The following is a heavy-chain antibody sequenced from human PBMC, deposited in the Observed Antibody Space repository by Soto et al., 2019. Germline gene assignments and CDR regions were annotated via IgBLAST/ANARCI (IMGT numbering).Heavy chain of an antibody. Sequence: QVQLVESGGGVVQPGRSLRLSCAASGFTFSSYAMHWVRQAPGKGLEWVAVISYDGSNKYYADSVKGRFTISRDNSKNTLYLQMNSLRAEDTAVYYCAKSYYDSSGYDLWGQGTLVTVSS. D-gene: IGHD3-22*01. CDR3: AKSYYDSSGYDL. J-gene: IGHJ5*02. CDR2: ISYDGSNK. V-gene: IGHV3-30-3*01. CDR1: GFTFSSYA.